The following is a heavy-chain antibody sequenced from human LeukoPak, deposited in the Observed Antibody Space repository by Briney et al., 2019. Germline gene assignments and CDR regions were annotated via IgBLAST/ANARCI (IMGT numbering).Heavy chain of an antibody. CDR2: IYYSGST. J-gene: IGHJ5*01. V-gene: IGHV4-59*01. D-gene: IGHD2-8*01. CDR3: ARGNGWFFF. Sequence: SETLSLTCTVSGGSMSGYFWSWIRQPPGKGLEWIGYIYYSGSTNYNPSLKSRVTISVDTSKNQLSLKLSSVTAADTAVYYCARGNGWFFFWGQGTPVTVSS. CDR1: GGSMSGYF.